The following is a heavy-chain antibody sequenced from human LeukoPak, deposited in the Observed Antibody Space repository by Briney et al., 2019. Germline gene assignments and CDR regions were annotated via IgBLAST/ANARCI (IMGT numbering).Heavy chain of an antibody. V-gene: IGHV3-23*01. CDR3: AKPIGVAGTGFDY. D-gene: IGHD6-19*01. CDR1: GFTFSNYA. J-gene: IGHJ4*02. CDR2: ISGSGSST. Sequence: GGSLRLSCAASGFTFSNYAMSWVRQAPGKGLEWVSAISGSGSSTYYADSVKGRFTISRGNSRTTLYLQMNSLGAEDTAVYYCAKPIGVAGTGFDYWGQGTLVTVSS.